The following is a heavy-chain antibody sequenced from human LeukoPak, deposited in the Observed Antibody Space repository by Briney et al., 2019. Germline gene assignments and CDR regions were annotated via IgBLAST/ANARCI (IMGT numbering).Heavy chain of an antibody. J-gene: IGHJ4*02. CDR3: ARATYYDFWSGYFRPATLFDY. D-gene: IGHD3-3*01. V-gene: IGHV3-30-3*01. Sequence: GGSLRLSCAAPGFTFSSYAMHWVRQAPGKGLEWVAVISYDGSNKYYADSVKGRFTISRDNSKNTLYLQMNSLRAEDTAVYYCARATYYDFWSGYFRPATLFDYWGQGTLVTVSS. CDR1: GFTFSSYA. CDR2: ISYDGSNK.